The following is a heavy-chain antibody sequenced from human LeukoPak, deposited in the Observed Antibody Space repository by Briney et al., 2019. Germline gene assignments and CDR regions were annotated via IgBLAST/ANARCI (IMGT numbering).Heavy chain of an antibody. CDR2: IYSGGRT. CDR1: GFTVSSSY. J-gene: IGHJ4*02. V-gene: IGHV3-53*01. Sequence: GGSLRLSCAASGFTVSSSYMSWGRQAPGKGLGWVSVIYSGGRTHYADSVKGRFTISRDNSKNTLFLQMSSLRAEDTAVYSCAAGFGSGWDPAIRGLWGQGALVTVSS. CDR3: AAGFGSGWDPAIRGL. D-gene: IGHD6-19*01.